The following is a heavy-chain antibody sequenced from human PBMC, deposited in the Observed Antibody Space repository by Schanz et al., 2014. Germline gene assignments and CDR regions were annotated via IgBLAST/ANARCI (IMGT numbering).Heavy chain of an antibody. CDR2: ISGSGDHT. Sequence: EVQLLESGGGLIQPGGSLRLSCAASGFTFRSYAMSWVRQAPGKGLEWVSVISGSGDHTHYADSVKGRFTISRDTSGNTLYLQMXXXTGEDTAVYYCAXXXXXSPWVCFGGYCYSGGADYWGQGTLVTVSS. D-gene: IGHD2-21*02. CDR3: AXXXXXSPWVCFGGYCYSGGADY. CDR1: GFTFRSYA. J-gene: IGHJ4*02. V-gene: IGHV3-23*01.